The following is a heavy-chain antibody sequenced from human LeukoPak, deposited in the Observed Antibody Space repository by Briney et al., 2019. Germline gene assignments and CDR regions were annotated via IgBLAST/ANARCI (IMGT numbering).Heavy chain of an antibody. CDR2: ISWNSGSI. CDR3: ARGAYSSGWYGDY. D-gene: IGHD6-19*01. CDR1: GFTFDDYA. Sequence: GGSLRLSCAASGFTFDDYAMHWVRQAPGKGLEWVSGISWNSGSIGYADSVKGRFTISRDNAKNSLYLQMNSLRAEDTALYYCARGAYSSGWYGDYWGQGTLVTVS. J-gene: IGHJ4*02. V-gene: IGHV3-9*01.